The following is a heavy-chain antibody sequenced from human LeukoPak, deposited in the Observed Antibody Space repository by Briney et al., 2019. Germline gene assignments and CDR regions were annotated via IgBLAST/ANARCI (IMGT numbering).Heavy chain of an antibody. CDR1: GGSISSGGYY. D-gene: IGHD1-1*01. Sequence: SETLSLTCTVSGGSISSGGYYWSWIRQPAGKGLEWIGRIYTSGSTNYNPSLKSRVTISVDTSKNQFSLKLSSVTAADTAVYYCARFDGIPGWFDPWGQGTLVTVSS. CDR2: IYTSGST. V-gene: IGHV4-61*02. J-gene: IGHJ5*02. CDR3: ARFDGIPGWFDP.